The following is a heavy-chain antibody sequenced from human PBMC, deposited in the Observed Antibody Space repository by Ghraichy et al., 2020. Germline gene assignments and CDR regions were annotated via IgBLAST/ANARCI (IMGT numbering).Heavy chain of an antibody. V-gene: IGHV1-69*13. CDR3: ARDGVGVPAAMRTPFYYYYGMDV. CDR1: GGTFSSYA. D-gene: IGHD2-2*01. Sequence: SVKVSCKASGGTFSSYAISWVRQAPGQGLEWMGGIIPIFGTANYAQKFQGRVTITADESTSTAYTELSSLRSEDTAVYYCARDGVGVPAAMRTPFYYYYGMDVWGQGTTVTVSS. CDR2: IIPIFGTA. J-gene: IGHJ6*02.